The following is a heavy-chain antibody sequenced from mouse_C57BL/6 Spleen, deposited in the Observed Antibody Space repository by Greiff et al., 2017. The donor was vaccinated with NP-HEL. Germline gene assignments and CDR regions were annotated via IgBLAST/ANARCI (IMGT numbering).Heavy chain of an antibody. CDR1: GYTFTSYW. CDR2: IDPSDSYT. V-gene: IGHV1-69*01. J-gene: IGHJ2*01. Sequence: QVQLKQPGAELVMPGASVKLSCKASGYTFTSYWMHWVKQRPGQGLEWIGEIDPSDSYTNYNQKFKGKSTLTVDKSSSTAYMQLSSLTSEDSAVYYCARGTYYSKDYFDYWGQGTTLTVSS. CDR3: ARGTYYSKDYFDY. D-gene: IGHD2-5*01.